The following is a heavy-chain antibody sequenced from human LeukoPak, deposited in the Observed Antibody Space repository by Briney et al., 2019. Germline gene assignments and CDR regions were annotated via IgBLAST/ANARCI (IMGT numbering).Heavy chain of an antibody. J-gene: IGHJ2*01. D-gene: IGHD4-23*01. V-gene: IGHV3-30*18. CDR1: GFTFSSYG. CDR3: AKIYSGNYWYFDL. CDR2: ISYDGSNK. Sequence: GGSLRLSCAASGFTFSSYGMHWVRQAPGKGLEWVAVISYDGSNKYYADSVKGRFTISRDNSKNTLYLQMNSLRAEDTAVYYCAKIYSGNYWYFDLWGRGTLVTVSS.